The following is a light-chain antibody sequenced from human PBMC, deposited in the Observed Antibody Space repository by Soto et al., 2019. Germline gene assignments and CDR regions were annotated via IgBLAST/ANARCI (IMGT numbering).Light chain of an antibody. V-gene: IGKV3-20*01. J-gene: IGKJ1*01. Sequence: EIVLTQAPRTLSLAPGERATLSRRTSQSVSSSYLAWYQQKPGQAPSLLIYGASSRATGIPDRFSGSGSGTDFTLTISRLEPEDFAVYYCQQYGSSPWTFGQGTKVDIK. CDR2: GAS. CDR3: QQYGSSPWT. CDR1: QSVSSSY.